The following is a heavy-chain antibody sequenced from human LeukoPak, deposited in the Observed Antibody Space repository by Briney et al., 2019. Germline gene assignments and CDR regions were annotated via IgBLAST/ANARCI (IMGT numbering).Heavy chain of an antibody. CDR2: IKQDGSEK. J-gene: IGHJ4*02. Sequence: GGSLRLSCAASGFTFSSYAMSWVRQAPGKGLEWVANIKQDGSEKYYVDSVKGRFTISRDNSKNTLYLQMNSLRAEDTAVYYCARVGYYGSGAMGDYWGQGTLVTVSS. CDR1: GFTFSSYA. V-gene: IGHV3-7*01. D-gene: IGHD3-10*01. CDR3: ARVGYYGSGAMGDY.